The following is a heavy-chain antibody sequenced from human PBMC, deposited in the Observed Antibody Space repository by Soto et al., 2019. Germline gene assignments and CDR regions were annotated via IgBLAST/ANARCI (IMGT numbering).Heavy chain of an antibody. CDR3: ARGGWVVPAADYYYGMDV. CDR2: ISYDGSNK. D-gene: IGHD2-2*01. J-gene: IGHJ6*02. CDR1: GFTFSSYA. Sequence: PGGSLRLSCAASGFTFSSYAMHWVRQAPGKGLEWVAVISYDGSNKYYADSVKGRFTISRDNSKNTLYLQMNSLRAEDTAVYYCARGGWVVPAADYYYGMDVWGQGTTVTVSS. V-gene: IGHV3-30-3*01.